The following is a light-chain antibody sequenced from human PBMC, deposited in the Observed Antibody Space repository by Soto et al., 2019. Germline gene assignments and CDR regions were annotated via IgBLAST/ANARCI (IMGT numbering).Light chain of an antibody. Sequence: AIQMTQSPSSLSASVGDSVTITCRASQDIRDELGWYQQRPGKAPKLLIYAASSLHSGVPSRFSGSGSNTDFTLTINSLQPEDFATYYCLQDYHYPYTFGQGTKLDIK. J-gene: IGKJ2*01. V-gene: IGKV1-6*01. CDR3: LQDYHYPYT. CDR2: AAS. CDR1: QDIRDE.